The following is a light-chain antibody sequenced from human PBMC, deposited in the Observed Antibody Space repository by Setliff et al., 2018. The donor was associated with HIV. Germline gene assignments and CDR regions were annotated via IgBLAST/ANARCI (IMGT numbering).Light chain of an antibody. CDR2: EVA. CDR1: SSDVGGYNY. J-gene: IGLJ1*01. CDR3: SSYAGSDNVYV. Sequence: QSALTQPPSASGSPGQSVTISCTGTSSDVGGYNYVSWYRQYPDKAPKLIIYEVAKRPSGVPDRFSGSKSGNTASLTVSGLQAEDEADYYCSSYAGSDNVYVFGTGTKVT. V-gene: IGLV2-8*01.